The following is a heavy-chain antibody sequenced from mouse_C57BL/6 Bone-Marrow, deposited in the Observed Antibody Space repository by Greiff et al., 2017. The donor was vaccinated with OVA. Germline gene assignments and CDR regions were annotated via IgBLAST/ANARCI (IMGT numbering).Heavy chain of an antibody. CDR2: INPNNGGT. Sequence: EVQLQQSGPELVKPGASVKISCKASGYTFTDYYMNWVKQSHGKSLEWIGDINPNNGGTSYNQKFKGKATLTVDKSSSTAYMELRSLTSEDAAVYYCARGGVHYYGSYYAMDYWGQGTSVTVSS. D-gene: IGHD1-1*01. J-gene: IGHJ4*01. CDR1: GYTFTDYY. CDR3: ARGGVHYYGSYYAMDY. V-gene: IGHV1-26*01.